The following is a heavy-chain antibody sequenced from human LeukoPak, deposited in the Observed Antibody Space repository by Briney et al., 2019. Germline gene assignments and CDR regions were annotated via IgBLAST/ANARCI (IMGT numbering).Heavy chain of an antibody. J-gene: IGHJ6*03. V-gene: IGHV4-34*01. Sequence: PSETLSLTCAVYGGSFSGYYWSWIRQPPGKGLEWIGEINHSGSTNYNPSLKSRVTISVDTSKNHFYLKLSSVTAADTAVYYCARSSGYYYYYYYYMDVWGKGTTVTVSS. CDR3: ARSSGYYYYYYYYMDV. CDR2: INHSGST. D-gene: IGHD3-22*01. CDR1: GGSFSGYY.